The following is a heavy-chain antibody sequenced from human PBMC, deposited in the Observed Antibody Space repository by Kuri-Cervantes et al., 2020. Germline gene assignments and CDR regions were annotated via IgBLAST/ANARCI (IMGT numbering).Heavy chain of an antibody. CDR2: INPSGGST. V-gene: IGHV1-46*01. J-gene: IGHJ6*02. Sequence: ASVKVSCKASGYTFTSYYMHWVRQAPGQGLEWMGIINPSGGSTSYAQKFQGRVTMTRDTSTGTVYMEPSSLRSEDTAVYYCARGGEKVAAAGTSYYYYGMDVWGQGTTVTVSS. CDR1: GYTFTSYY. CDR3: ARGGEKVAAAGTSYYYYGMDV. D-gene: IGHD6-13*01.